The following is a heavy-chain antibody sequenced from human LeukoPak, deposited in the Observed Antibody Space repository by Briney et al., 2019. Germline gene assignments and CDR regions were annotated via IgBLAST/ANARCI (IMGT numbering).Heavy chain of an antibody. CDR3: ARDTFRAFDI. V-gene: IGHV3-30-3*01. CDR2: ISYDGSNK. J-gene: IGHJ3*02. CDR1: GFTFSSYA. Sequence: LSGGSLRLSCAASGFTFSSYAMPWVRQAPGKGLEWVAVISYDGSNKYYADSVKGRFTISRDNSKNTLYLQMNSLRAEDTAVYYCARDTFRAFDIWGQGTMVTVSS.